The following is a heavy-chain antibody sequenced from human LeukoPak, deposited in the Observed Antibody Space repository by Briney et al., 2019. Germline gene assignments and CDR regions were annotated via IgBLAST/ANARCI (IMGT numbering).Heavy chain of an antibody. CDR3: AKGSTVFGVVIRTYLDY. J-gene: IGHJ4*02. V-gene: IGHV3-7*01. D-gene: IGHD3-3*01. Sequence: PGGSLRLSCAASGFTFSSCWMSWVRQAPGKGLEWAANIKQDGSEKYYVDSVKGRFTISRDNTKNSLYLQMNSLRAEDTAVYYCAKGSTVFGVVIRTYLDYWGQGTLVTVSS. CDR2: IKQDGSEK. CDR1: GFTFSSCW.